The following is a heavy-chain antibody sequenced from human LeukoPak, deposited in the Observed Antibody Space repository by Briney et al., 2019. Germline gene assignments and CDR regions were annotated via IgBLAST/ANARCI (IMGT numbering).Heavy chain of an antibody. CDR1: GGSISSSSYY. V-gene: IGHV4-39*02. Sequence: SETLSLTCTVSGGSISSSSYYWGWIRQPPGKGLEWIGSIYYSGSTYYNPSLKSRVTISVDTSKNQFSLKLSSVTAADTAVYYCARERGYCSGGSCYLDYWGQGTLVTVSS. J-gene: IGHJ4*02. D-gene: IGHD2-15*01. CDR3: ARERGYCSGGSCYLDY. CDR2: IYYSGST.